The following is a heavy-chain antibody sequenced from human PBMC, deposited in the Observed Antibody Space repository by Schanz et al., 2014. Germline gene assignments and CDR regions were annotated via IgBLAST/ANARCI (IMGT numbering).Heavy chain of an antibody. CDR1: GFTFTNYA. CDR3: VRLDVHDY. Sequence: EVQLLESGGGLVQPGGSLRLSCVASGFTFTNYAMTWVRQAPGKGLEWVSGISGSGGSTYDADSVKGRFTISRDNSKNTLYLQMSSLKTEDTAVYYCVRLDVHDYWGQGTLVTVSA. D-gene: IGHD3-16*01. J-gene: IGHJ4*02. CDR2: ISGSGGST. V-gene: IGHV3-23*01.